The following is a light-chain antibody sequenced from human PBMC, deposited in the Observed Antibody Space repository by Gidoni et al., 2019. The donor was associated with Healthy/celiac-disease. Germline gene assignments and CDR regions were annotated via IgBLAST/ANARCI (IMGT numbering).Light chain of an antibody. CDR1: QGISSY. V-gene: IGKV1-9*01. CDR2: AAS. Sequence: DIQLTQSPSFLSASVGDRVTITCRASQGISSYLAWYQQKPGKAPILLIYAASTLQSGVPSRFSGSGSGTEFTLTIISLHPEDFATYYCQQLNSYPWTFGQGTKVEIK. CDR3: QQLNSYPWT. J-gene: IGKJ1*01.